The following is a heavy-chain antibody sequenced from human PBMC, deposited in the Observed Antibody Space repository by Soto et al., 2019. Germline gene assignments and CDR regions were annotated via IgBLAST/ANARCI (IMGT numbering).Heavy chain of an antibody. CDR1: GFSLTTSGVG. V-gene: IGHV2-5*02. D-gene: IGHD3-3*01. CDR2: IYWDDDK. Sequence: QITLNESGPTVVKPTEPLTLTCTFSGFSLTTSGVGVGWVRQSPGKAPEWLAFIYWDDDKRYSTSPKSRLTITKDTSKNQVVLTMANVDPADTATYYCAHRVLRAVFGLVTTTAIYFDFWGQGTPVVVSS. J-gene: IGHJ4*02. CDR3: AHRVLRAVFGLVTTTAIYFDF.